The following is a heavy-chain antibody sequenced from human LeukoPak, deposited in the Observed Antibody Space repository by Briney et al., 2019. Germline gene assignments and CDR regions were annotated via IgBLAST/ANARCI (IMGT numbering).Heavy chain of an antibody. V-gene: IGHV4-39*01. Sequence: SETLSLTCTVSGGSTTSISYYWGWIRQPPGKGLEWIGSIYYSGSTYYNPSLKTRVTTSVDTSKNQFSLQLSSVTAADTAVYYCASNYYGSGSYYFYYYYYMDVWGKGTTVTVSS. CDR3: ASNYYGSGSYYFYYYYYMDV. CDR2: IYYSGST. J-gene: IGHJ6*03. CDR1: GGSTTSISYY. D-gene: IGHD3-10*01.